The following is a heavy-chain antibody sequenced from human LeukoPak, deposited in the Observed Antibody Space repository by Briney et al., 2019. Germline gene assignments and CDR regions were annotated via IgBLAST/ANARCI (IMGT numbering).Heavy chain of an antibody. D-gene: IGHD5-18*01. Sequence: SETLSLTCTVSGGSISNFYWSWIWQPAGRGLEWIGRISTSGSTNYNPSLRSRITMSVDTSSNQFSLKLSSVTAADTAVYYCARSAVDTADFDSWGQGTLVTVSS. CDR3: ARSAVDTADFDS. V-gene: IGHV4-4*07. CDR1: GGSISNFY. CDR2: ISTSGST. J-gene: IGHJ4*02.